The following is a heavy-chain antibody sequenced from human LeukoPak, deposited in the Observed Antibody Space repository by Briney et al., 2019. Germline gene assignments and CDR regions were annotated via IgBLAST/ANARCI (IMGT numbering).Heavy chain of an antibody. Sequence: GGSLRLSCAAVGFTFSSYAMSWVRQAPGKGLEWVSVISGSGGSTYYADSVKGRFTISRDNSKNTLYLQMNSLRAEDTAVYYCAKDLRSSRPKGFDCWGQGTLVTVSS. D-gene: IGHD6-6*01. CDR2: ISGSGGST. CDR1: GFTFSSYA. CDR3: AKDLRSSRPKGFDC. J-gene: IGHJ4*02. V-gene: IGHV3-23*01.